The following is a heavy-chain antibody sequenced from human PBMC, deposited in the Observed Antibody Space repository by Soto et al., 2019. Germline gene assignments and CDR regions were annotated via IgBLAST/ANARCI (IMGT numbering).Heavy chain of an antibody. J-gene: IGHJ6*02. CDR1: GGFINTYY. Sequence: SETLSLTCSVSGGFINTYYWSWVRQPPGKGLEWIGFISYSGTTNFNPSLKSRVTMSIDTSKKQFSMKLNSVTPADTAVYYCARDHRYCSSTSCPGGMDVWGQGTTVTVSS. V-gene: IGHV4-59*01. CDR3: ARDHRYCSSTSCPGGMDV. CDR2: ISYSGTT. D-gene: IGHD2-2*01.